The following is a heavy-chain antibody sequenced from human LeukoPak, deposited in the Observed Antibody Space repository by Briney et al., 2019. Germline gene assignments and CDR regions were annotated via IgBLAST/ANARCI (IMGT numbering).Heavy chain of an antibody. V-gene: IGHV3-23*01. J-gene: IGHJ6*02. Sequence: GGSLSLSCAASGFTFSSYAMSWVRQAPGMGLEWVSAISGSGGSTYYADSVKGRFTISRDNSKNTLYLQMNSLRAEDTAVYYCAKRTAMVTGAPKYYYYYGMDVWGQGTTVTVSS. CDR1: GFTFSSYA. D-gene: IGHD5-18*01. CDR2: ISGSGGST. CDR3: AKRTAMVTGAPKYYYYYGMDV.